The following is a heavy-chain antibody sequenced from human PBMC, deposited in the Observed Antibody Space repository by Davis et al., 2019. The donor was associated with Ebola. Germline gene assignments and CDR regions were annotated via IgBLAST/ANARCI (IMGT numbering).Heavy chain of an antibody. D-gene: IGHD2/OR15-2a*01. J-gene: IGHJ4*02. CDR3: ARDTLGRALFDY. CDR2: SSTSNGNT. V-gene: IGHV1-18*01. Sequence: ASVKVSCKASGYTFTSYGITWVRQAPGQGLEWMGWSSTSNGNTNYAQKFQGRVTMTTDTSTSTAYMELRSLRSDDTALYYCARDTLGRALFDYWGQGTLVTVSS. CDR1: GYTFTSYG.